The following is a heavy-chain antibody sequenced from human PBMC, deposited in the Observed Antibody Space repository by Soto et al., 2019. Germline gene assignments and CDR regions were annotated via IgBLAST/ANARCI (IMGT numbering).Heavy chain of an antibody. V-gene: IGHV1-69*12. J-gene: IGHJ6*02. CDR2: IIPIFGNT. D-gene: IGHD1-1*01. CDR3: ARGTVTGSEYNFYYYGMDV. CDR1: GGTLNSYA. Sequence: QVQLVQSGVEVKKPGSSVKVSCKASGGTLNSYAIDWVRQAPGQGLEWMGGIIPIFGNTYYAQRLQGRVKRTADESTRTAYMELRTLTSEDTAVYYCARGTVTGSEYNFYYYGMDVWGQGTTVIVSS.